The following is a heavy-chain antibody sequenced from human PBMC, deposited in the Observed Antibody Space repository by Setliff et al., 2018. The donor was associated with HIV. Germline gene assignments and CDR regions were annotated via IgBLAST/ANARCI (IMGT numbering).Heavy chain of an antibody. D-gene: IGHD3-22*01. CDR1: GFTFSSYW. CDR2: ISSSSNYI. J-gene: IGHJ4*02. Sequence: GGSLRLSCAASGFTFSSYWMHWVRQVPGKGLVWVSSISSSSNYIYYADSVKGRFTISRDNAKNSLYLQMNSLRAEDTAEYYCAKELAASGLGYFDSWGRGILVTVSS. V-gene: IGHV3-21*04. CDR3: AKELAASGLGYFDS.